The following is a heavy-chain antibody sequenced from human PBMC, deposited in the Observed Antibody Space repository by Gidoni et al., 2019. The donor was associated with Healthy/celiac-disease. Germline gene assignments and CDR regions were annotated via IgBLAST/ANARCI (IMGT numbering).Heavy chain of an antibody. CDR3: ASGPPHSYGSEPEFYYYYYMDV. V-gene: IGHV3-30*01. D-gene: IGHD5-18*01. J-gene: IGHJ6*03. Sequence: QVQLVESGGGVVQPGWPLSPSCAASAFTFSSSAMPWVLQAPGKGLDGVAVISYDGSKKNYADAVKGRFTISRDNSKNTLYLQMNSLRAEDTAVYYCASGPPHSYGSEPEFYYYYYMDVWGKGTTVTVSS. CDR1: AFTFSSSA. CDR2: ISYDGSKK.